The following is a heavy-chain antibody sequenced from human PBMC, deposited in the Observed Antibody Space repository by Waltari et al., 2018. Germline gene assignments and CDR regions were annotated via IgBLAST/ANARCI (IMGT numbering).Heavy chain of an antibody. J-gene: IGHJ3*02. Sequence: QVQLVQSGAEVKKPGASVKVSCKASGYTFTGYYMHWVRQAPGQGLGWMGRINPNSGGTNYAQKCQGRVTMTRDTSISTAYMELSRLRSDDTAVYYCARDGSGTHAFDIWGQGTMVTVSS. V-gene: IGHV1-2*06. CDR2: INPNSGGT. CDR1: GYTFTGYY. CDR3: ARDGSGTHAFDI. D-gene: IGHD3-10*01.